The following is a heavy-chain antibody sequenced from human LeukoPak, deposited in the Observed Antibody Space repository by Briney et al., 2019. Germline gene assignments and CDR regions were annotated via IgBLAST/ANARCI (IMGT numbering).Heavy chain of an antibody. Sequence: PSETLSLTCTVSGDSVTGGLYYWSWIRQPAGKGLEWVGHIFTSGSTNYNPSLRSRLTISIDPSKNQFSLRLNSVTAADTAVYFCARRFNSVWYFDYWGQGNLVTVSS. CDR1: GDSVTGGLYY. V-gene: IGHV4-61*09. CDR3: ARRFNSVWYFDY. J-gene: IGHJ4*02. D-gene: IGHD6-19*01. CDR2: IFTSGST.